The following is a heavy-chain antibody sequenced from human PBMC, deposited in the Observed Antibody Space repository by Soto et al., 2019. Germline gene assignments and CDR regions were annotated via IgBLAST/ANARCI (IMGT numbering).Heavy chain of an antibody. CDR3: AKSAPMDAGDKYYYDF. V-gene: IGHV1-69*13. J-gene: IGHJ4*02. CDR2: IIPFFGTA. D-gene: IGHD4-17*01. Sequence: SVKVSCKASGGTFSTFGISWVRQAPGQGLEWMGGIIPFFGTARYSQKFEDRVTITADESTNTVYMDLRSLTSEDTAIYYCAKSAPMDAGDKYYYDFWGQGALVTVSS. CDR1: GGTFSTFG.